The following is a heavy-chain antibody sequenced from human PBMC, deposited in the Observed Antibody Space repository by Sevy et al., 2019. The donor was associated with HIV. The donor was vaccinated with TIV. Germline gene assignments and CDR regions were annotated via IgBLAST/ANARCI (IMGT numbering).Heavy chain of an antibody. D-gene: IGHD1-1*01. J-gene: IGHJ4*02. V-gene: IGHV4-59*01. CDR2: IYFTGNT. Sequence: SETLSLTCSVSVGSISSYFLTWVRQSPGKGLEWIGNIYFTGNTDYSPSLKSRVTLSLDTSKSQFSLTLKSVTAADTAIYFCARDSTTRPRVLDYWGQGTLVTVSS. CDR1: VGSISSYF. CDR3: ARDSTTRPRVLDY.